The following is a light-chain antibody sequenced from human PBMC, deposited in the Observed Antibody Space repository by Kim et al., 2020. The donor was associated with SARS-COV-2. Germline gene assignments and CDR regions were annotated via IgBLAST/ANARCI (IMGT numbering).Light chain of an antibody. J-gene: IGLJ3*02. CDR1: SSDVGGYND. Sequence: GQSVANSCTGTSSDVGGYNDVSWYQQHPGKAPKLIVYEVSNRPSGVPDRFSGSKYGNTASLTVSGLQAEDEADYYCSSYGGNNNVVFGGGTQLTVL. V-gene: IGLV2-8*01. CDR3: SSYGGNNNVV. CDR2: EVS.